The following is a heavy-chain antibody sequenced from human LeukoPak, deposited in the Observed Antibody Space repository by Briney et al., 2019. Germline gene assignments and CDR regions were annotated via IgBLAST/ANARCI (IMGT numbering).Heavy chain of an antibody. J-gene: IGHJ5*02. CDR1: GFTVSSDY. V-gene: IGHV3-53*01. CDR2: IYSGGST. CDR3: ARLYNSGWSNWFDP. D-gene: IGHD6-19*01. Sequence: AGGSLRLSCAASGFTVSSDYMSWGRQAPGKGLEWGSVIYSGGSTYYGDSVKGRFTISRDNSKNTRYLQSKSLRACHTAVYYCARLYNSGWSNWFDPWGQGTMVTVSS.